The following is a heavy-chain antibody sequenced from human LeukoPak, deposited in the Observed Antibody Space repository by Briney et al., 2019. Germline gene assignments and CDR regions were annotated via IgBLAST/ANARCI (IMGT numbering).Heavy chain of an antibody. J-gene: IGHJ4*02. Sequence: RGSLRLSCAVSGFTFSDHYMDWVRQAPGKGLEWVGRSRNRAKSYTTDYAASVKGRFTISRDDSKSTLYLQMNSLETEDTAVYYCSRDATGDHWGQGSLVSVSS. CDR1: GFTFSDHY. V-gene: IGHV3-72*01. CDR3: SRDATGDH. CDR2: SRNRAKSYTT.